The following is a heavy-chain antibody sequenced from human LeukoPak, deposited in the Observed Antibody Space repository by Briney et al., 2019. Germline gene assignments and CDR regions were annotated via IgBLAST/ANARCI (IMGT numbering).Heavy chain of an antibody. CDR3: AKRRGLELLYYYYMDV. CDR2: ISWNGGSI. J-gene: IGHJ6*03. V-gene: IGHV3-9*01. CDR1: GFTFNDYA. Sequence: GGSLRLSCAASGFTFNDYAMHWVRQAPGKGLEWVSGISWNGGSIVYADSVKGRFTISRDNSKNTLYLQMNSLRAEDTAVYYCAKRRGLELLYYYYMDVWGKGTTVTVSS. D-gene: IGHD1-7*01.